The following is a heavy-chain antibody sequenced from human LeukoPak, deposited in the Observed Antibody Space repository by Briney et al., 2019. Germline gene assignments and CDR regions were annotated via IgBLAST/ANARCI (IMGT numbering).Heavy chain of an antibody. CDR2: ISGSGST. CDR3: AKEVKAVAGSDY. CDR1: GFTFSSYA. V-gene: IGHV3-23*01. J-gene: IGHJ4*02. Sequence: GGSLRLSCAASGFTFSSYAMSWVRQAPGKGLEWVSAISGSGSTYYADSVKGRFTISRDNSKNTLYLQMNSLRAEDTAVYYCAKEVKAVAGSDYWGQGTLVTVSS. D-gene: IGHD6-19*01.